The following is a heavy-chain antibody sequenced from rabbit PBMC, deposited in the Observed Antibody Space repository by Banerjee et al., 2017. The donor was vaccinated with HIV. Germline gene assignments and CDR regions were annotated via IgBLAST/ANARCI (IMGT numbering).Heavy chain of an antibody. CDR3: ARDGDSGYGYFNL. D-gene: IGHD6-1*01. Sequence: QSLEESGGDLVKPGASLTLTCTASGFSFTSSYYMCWVRQAPGKGLEWIACIYAGSSGSTYYASWAKGRFTISKTSSTTVTLQMTSLTAADTATYFCARDGDSGYGYFNLWGPGTLVTVS. CDR1: GFSFTSSYY. V-gene: IGHV1S40*01. CDR2: IYAGSSGST. J-gene: IGHJ4*01.